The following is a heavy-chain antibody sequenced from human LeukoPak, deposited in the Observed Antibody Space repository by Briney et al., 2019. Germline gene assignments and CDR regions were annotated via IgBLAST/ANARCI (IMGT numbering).Heavy chain of an antibody. D-gene: IGHD3-3*01. Sequence: GASVKVSCKASGGTFSSYAISWVRQAPGQGLEWMGWISAYNGNTNYAQKYQGRVTMTTDTSTSTAYMELRSLRSDDTAVYYCARDWRFLEWIHSTVRLDYWGQGTLVTVSS. V-gene: IGHV1-18*01. J-gene: IGHJ4*02. CDR1: GGTFSSYA. CDR3: ARDWRFLEWIHSTVRLDY. CDR2: ISAYNGNT.